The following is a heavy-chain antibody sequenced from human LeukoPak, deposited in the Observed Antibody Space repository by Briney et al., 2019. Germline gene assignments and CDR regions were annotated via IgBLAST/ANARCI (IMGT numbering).Heavy chain of an antibody. Sequence: GGSLKLSCAASGFTLSTDGIHWVRQAPGKRPEWVANINFDGSAKYYADSLKGRFTISRDNSKNTLYLEMNSLRVEDTAVYYCAKGVSGNSFYLDYWGQGTLVTVSS. V-gene: IGHV3-30*02. CDR1: GFTLSTDG. J-gene: IGHJ4*02. CDR3: AKGVSGNSFYLDY. CDR2: INFDGSAK. D-gene: IGHD1-20*01.